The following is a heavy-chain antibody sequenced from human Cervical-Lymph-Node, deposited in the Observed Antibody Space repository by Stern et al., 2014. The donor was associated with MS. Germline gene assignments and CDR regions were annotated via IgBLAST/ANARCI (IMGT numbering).Heavy chain of an antibody. D-gene: IGHD2-2*01. V-gene: IGHV1-69*01. Sequence: VQLVESGAEVKKPGSSVKVSCKASGGTFSSYGISWVRQAPGQGLEWMGAIIPIFGTANYAQKFQGRVTITADESTSTAYMELSSLRSEDTAVYYCARTDKYCSSASCSGNWFDPWGQGTLVTVSS. J-gene: IGHJ5*02. CDR2: IIPIFGTA. CDR3: ARTDKYCSSASCSGNWFDP. CDR1: GGTFSSYG.